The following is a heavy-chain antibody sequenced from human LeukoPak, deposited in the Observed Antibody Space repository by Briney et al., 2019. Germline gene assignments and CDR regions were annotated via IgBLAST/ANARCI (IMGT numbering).Heavy chain of an antibody. Sequence: GGSLRLSCAASGFTFSSYAMSWVRQAPGKGLEWVSAISGSGGSTYYADSVKGRFTISRDNAKNSLYLQMNSLRVEDTAVYYCARGGSYGDYSRVWGQGTTVTVSS. CDR2: ISGSGGST. V-gene: IGHV3-23*01. CDR3: ARGGSYGDYSRV. J-gene: IGHJ6*02. D-gene: IGHD4-17*01. CDR1: GFTFSSYA.